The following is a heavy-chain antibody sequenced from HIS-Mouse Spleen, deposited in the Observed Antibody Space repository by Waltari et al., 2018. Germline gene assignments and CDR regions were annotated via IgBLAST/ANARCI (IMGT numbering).Heavy chain of an antibody. CDR1: GGPISIISYY. CDR2: IYYSGST. J-gene: IGHJ4*02. CDR3: ARLGPLLPSY. V-gene: IGHV4-39*07. Sequence: QLQLQESGPGLVKPSETLSLTCTVSGGPISIISYYCGWIRQPPGKGLEWIGSIYYSGSTYYNPSLKSRVTISVDTSKNQFSLKLSSVTAADTAVYYCARLGPLLPSYWGQGTLVTVSS. D-gene: IGHD2-15*01.